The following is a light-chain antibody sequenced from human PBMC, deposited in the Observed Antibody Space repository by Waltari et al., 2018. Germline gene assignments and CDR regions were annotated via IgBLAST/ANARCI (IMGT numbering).Light chain of an antibody. J-gene: IGKJ1*01. CDR1: QSVSRA. V-gene: IGKV3-20*01. CDR3: QHYVRLPAT. CDR2: GTS. Sequence: PGERATLACRASQSVSRALAWYQQKPGQAPRLLIYGTSNRATGIPDRFSGSGSGTDFSLTISRLEPEDVAVYFCQHYVRLPATFGQGTKVEIK.